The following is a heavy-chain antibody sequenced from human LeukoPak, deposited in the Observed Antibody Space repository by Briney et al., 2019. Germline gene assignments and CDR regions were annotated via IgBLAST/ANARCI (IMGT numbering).Heavy chain of an antibody. CDR2: ISSSSSYI. D-gene: IGHD3-22*01. V-gene: IGHV3-21*01. J-gene: IGHJ4*02. Sequence: PGGSLRLSCAASGFTFSSYSMNWVRQAPGKGLEWVSSISSSSSYIYYADSVKGRFTISRDNAKNPLYLQMNSLRAEDTAVYYCARDSVVRRYDSSGYYPAPFDYWGQGTLSPSPQ. CDR1: GFTFSSYS. CDR3: ARDSVVRRYDSSGYYPAPFDY.